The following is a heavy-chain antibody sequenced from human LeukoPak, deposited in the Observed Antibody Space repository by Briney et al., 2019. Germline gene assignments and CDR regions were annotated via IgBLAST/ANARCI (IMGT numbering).Heavy chain of an antibody. CDR2: ISSSGSTI. Sequence: GGSLRLSCAASGFTFSSYSMNWVRQAPGKGLEWVSYISSSGSTIYYADSVKGRFTISRDNAKNSLYLQMNSLRAEDTAVYYCARSYYYYGMDVWGKGTTVTVSS. CDR3: ARSYYYYGMDV. V-gene: IGHV3-48*04. CDR1: GFTFSSYS. J-gene: IGHJ6*04.